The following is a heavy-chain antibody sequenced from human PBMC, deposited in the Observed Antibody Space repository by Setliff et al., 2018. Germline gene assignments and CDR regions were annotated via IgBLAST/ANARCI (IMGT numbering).Heavy chain of an antibody. CDR1: GASISSHY. J-gene: IGHJ4*02. D-gene: IGHD3-16*01. CDR3: ARRPLYNTIDD. V-gene: IGHV4-59*08. Sequence: SETLSLTCTVSGASISSHYWSWIRQPPGKGLEWIGSIYYSGSTNYNPSLKSRVTISVDTSKNQFSLKLSSVTAADTAVYYCARRPLYNTIDDWGQGTLVTVSS. CDR2: IYYSGST.